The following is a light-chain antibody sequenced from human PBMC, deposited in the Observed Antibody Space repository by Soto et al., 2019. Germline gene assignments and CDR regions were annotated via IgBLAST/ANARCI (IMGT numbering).Light chain of an antibody. J-gene: IGKJ4*01. V-gene: IGKV4-1*01. CDR2: WTS. Sequence: IVMTQSPDSLAVSLGEMATVNCKSSQSVLYSSNNKNYLAWYQHKPGQPPKLLIYWTSARVSGVPNRFSVRGSGTDFTLTISSLQAVDVAVYYCQQYYSSPLTFCGGTKVEIK. CDR1: QSVLYSSNNKNY. CDR3: QQYYSSPLT.